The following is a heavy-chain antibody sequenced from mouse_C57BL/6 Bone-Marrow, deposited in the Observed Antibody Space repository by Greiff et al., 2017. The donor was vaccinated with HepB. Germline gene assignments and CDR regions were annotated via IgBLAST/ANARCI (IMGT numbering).Heavy chain of an antibody. J-gene: IGHJ1*03. Sequence: QVQLKQSGAELARPGASVKMSCKASGYTFTSYTMHWVKQRPGQGLEWIGYINPSSGYTKYNQKFKDKATLTADKSSSTAYMQLSSLTSEDSAVYYCNYYGSDWYFDVWGTGTTVTVSS. D-gene: IGHD1-1*01. CDR2: INPSSGYT. CDR1: GYTFTSYT. CDR3: NYYGSDWYFDV. V-gene: IGHV1-4*01.